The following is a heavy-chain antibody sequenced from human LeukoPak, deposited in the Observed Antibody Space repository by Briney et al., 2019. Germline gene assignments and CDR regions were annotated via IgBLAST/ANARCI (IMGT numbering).Heavy chain of an antibody. CDR1: GYTFIGYY. J-gene: IGHJ4*02. D-gene: IGHD2-21*01. CDR2: INPNTGGT. CDR3: ARDQGGGVVGTMDN. Sequence: EASVKVSCKASGYTFIGYYIHWVRQAPGQGLEWVGWINPNTGGTNFAQKFQGWVTMTRDTSISTVHMELSRLKSDDTAVYFCARDQGGGVVGTMDNWGQGTLVTVSS. V-gene: IGHV1-2*04.